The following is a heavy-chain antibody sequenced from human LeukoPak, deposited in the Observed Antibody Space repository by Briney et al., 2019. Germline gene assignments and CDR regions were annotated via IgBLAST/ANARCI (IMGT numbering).Heavy chain of an antibody. V-gene: IGHV4-61*08. Sequence: SETLSLTCGVSGGSFNSDDYYWNWIRQPPGKGLEWIGYIYYSGSTNYNPSLKSRVTISVDTSKNQFSLKLSSVTAADTAVYYCARAFGSGSYPPIFYYYYYGMDVWGQGTTVTVSS. CDR1: GGSFNSDDYY. J-gene: IGHJ6*02. CDR2: IYYSGST. D-gene: IGHD3-10*01. CDR3: ARAFGSGSYPPIFYYYYYGMDV.